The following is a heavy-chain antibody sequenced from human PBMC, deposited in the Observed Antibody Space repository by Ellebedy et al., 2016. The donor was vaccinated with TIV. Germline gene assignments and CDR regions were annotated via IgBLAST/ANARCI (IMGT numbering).Heavy chain of an antibody. CDR2: IYGGGNT. V-gene: IGHV3-53*01. D-gene: IGHD1-1*01. CDR3: ASARVRYGSDGMDV. CDR1: GFTVSSNY. Sequence: PGGSLRLSCAASGFTVSSNYMSWVRRAPGQGLGWVSVIYGGGNTDYAEHVECRFTISRDNSKNTVYLQMNSLRAEDTAVYYCASARVRYGSDGMDVWGEGTTVTVSS. J-gene: IGHJ6*04.